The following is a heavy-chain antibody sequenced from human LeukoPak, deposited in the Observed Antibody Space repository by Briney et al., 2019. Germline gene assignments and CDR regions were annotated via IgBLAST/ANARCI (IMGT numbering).Heavy chain of an antibody. J-gene: IGHJ4*02. CDR2: IRYDGSNK. CDR3: AKDGGYSSSWDSSYYFDY. V-gene: IGHV3-30*02. D-gene: IGHD6-13*01. CDR1: GFTFSSYS. Sequence: GGSLRLSCAASGFTFSSYSMNWVRQAPGKGLEWVAFIRYDGSNKYYADSVKGRFTISRDNSKNTLYLQMNSLRAEDTAVYYCAKDGGYSSSWDSSYYFDYWGQGTLVTVSS.